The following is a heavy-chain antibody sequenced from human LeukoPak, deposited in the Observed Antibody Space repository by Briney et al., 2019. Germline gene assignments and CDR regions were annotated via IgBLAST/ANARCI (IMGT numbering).Heavy chain of an antibody. CDR1: GGSISSGGYS. CDR2: IYHSGST. Sequence: SQTLSLTCAVSGGSISSGGYSWSWIRQPPGKGLEWIGYIYHSGSTYYNPSLKSRVTISVDRSKNQFSLKLSSVTAADTAVYYCASVLRSQNSFDYWGQGTLVTVS. J-gene: IGHJ4*02. D-gene: IGHD4-17*01. V-gene: IGHV4-30-2*01. CDR3: ASVLRSQNSFDY.